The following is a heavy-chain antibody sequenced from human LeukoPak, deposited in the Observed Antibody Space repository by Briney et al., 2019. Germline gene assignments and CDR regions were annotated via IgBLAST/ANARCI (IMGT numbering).Heavy chain of an antibody. J-gene: IGHJ4*02. CDR2: INPNSGGT. Sequence: ASVKVSCKASGYTFTGYYMHWVRQAPGQGLEWMGWINPNSGGTNYAQKFQGRVTMTRDTSISTAYMELSRLRSDDTAVYYCARDSSSWYALFDYWGQGTLVTVSS. CDR3: ARDSSSWYALFDY. D-gene: IGHD6-13*01. CDR1: GYTFTGYY. V-gene: IGHV1-2*02.